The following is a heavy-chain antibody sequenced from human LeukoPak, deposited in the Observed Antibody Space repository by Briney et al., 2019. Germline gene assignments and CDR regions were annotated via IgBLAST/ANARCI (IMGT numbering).Heavy chain of an antibody. V-gene: IGHV5-51*01. CDR1: GYNFTTYW. D-gene: IGHD6-25*01. J-gene: IGHJ5*02. CDR3: ARHTKRPQAGWFDP. Sequence: KTGESLKISCKASGYNFTTYWIGWVRQMPGKGLEYMGIIYPRDSQIRYSPSFQGQATISADKSISTAYLQWTSLKASDTAIYYCARHTKRPQAGWFDPWGQGTLVTVSS. CDR2: IYPRDSQI.